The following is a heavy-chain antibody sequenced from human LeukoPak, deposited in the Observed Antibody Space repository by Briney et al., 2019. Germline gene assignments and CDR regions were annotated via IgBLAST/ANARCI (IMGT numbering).Heavy chain of an antibody. CDR1: GFTFGSYA. V-gene: IGHV3-21*01. J-gene: IGHJ4*02. CDR3: ARDIAVAGFDY. CDR2: ISSSSSSYI. Sequence: GGSLRLSCAASGFTFGSYAIHWVRQAPGKGLEWVSSISSSSSSYIYYADSVKGRFTISRDNAKNSLYLQMNSLRAEDTAVYYCARDIAVAGFDYWGQGTLVTVSS. D-gene: IGHD6-19*01.